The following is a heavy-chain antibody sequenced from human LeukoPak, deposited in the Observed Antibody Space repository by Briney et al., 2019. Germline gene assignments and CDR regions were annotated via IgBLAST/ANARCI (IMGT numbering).Heavy chain of an antibody. V-gene: IGHV3-30*02. Sequence: GGSLRLSCAASGFTFSSYGTHWVRQAPGKGLEWVAFTRYDGSNKYYADSVKGRFTISRDNSKNTLYLQMNSLRAEDTAVYYCAKDPIMYSRGPFYYFDSWGQGILVTVSS. CDR1: GFTFSSYG. CDR3: AKDPIMYSRGPFYYFDS. J-gene: IGHJ4*02. CDR2: TRYDGSNK. D-gene: IGHD6-19*01.